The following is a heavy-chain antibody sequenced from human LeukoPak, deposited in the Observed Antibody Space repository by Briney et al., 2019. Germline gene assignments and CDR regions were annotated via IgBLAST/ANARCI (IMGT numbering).Heavy chain of an antibody. D-gene: IGHD4-17*01. CDR3: ARASGDYGDYAYYYYYMDV. Sequence: GASVKVSCKASGYTFTSYGISWVRQAPGQGLEWMGWISAYNGNTNYAQKLQGRVTMTTDTSTSTAYMELRSLRSDDTAVYYCARASGDYGDYAYYYYYMDVWGKGTTVTISS. CDR2: ISAYNGNT. CDR1: GYTFTSYG. J-gene: IGHJ6*03. V-gene: IGHV1-18*01.